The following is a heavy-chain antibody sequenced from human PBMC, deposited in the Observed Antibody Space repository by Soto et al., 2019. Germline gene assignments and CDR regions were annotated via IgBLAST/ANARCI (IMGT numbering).Heavy chain of an antibody. CDR1: GFSLSTSGVG. CDR3: ARASSGDLGFDY. D-gene: IGHD3-22*01. CDR2: IYWDDDK. Sequence: QITLKESGPTLVKPTQTLTLTCTFSGFSLSTSGVGVGWIRLPPGKALEWLALIYWDDDKRYSPSLKSRLTITKDTSKNHVVLTMTNMDPVDTATDDCARASSGDLGFDYWGQGTLITVSS. J-gene: IGHJ4*02. V-gene: IGHV2-5*02.